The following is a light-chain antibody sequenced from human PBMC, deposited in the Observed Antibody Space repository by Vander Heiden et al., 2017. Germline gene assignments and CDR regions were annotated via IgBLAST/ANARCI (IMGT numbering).Light chain of an antibody. CDR2: EDT. CDR3: SSHAGSNNYA. V-gene: IGLV2-8*01. J-gene: IGLJ1*01. CDR1: TSDVVAYNY. Sequence: QPALTQPPSASGSPGHSVTVSCTGTTSDVVAYNYVSWYQQHPGKAPKLIIYEDTKRPSGVPDRFSASKSGDTASLTVSGLQAEDEADYYCSSHAGSNNYAFGTGTKVTVL.